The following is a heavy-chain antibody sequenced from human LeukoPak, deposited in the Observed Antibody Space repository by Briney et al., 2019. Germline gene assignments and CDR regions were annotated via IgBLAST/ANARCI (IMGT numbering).Heavy chain of an antibody. Sequence: GGSLRLSCAASGFTFSSYAMHWVRQAPGKGLEWVAVISYDGSNKYYADSVKGRFTISRDNSKNTLYLQMNSLRAEDTAVYYCAKDLSNSLVVVPAAIYYFDYWGQGTLVTVSS. CDR1: GFTFSSYA. D-gene: IGHD2-2*01. CDR2: ISYDGSNK. V-gene: IGHV3-30-3*01. CDR3: AKDLSNSLVVVPAAIYYFDY. J-gene: IGHJ4*02.